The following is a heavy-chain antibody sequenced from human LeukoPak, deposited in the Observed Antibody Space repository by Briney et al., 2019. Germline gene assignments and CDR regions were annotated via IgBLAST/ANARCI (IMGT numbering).Heavy chain of an antibody. Sequence: GGSLRLSCVDSGFTFSSYWMSWVRQAPGKGLEWVANIKQDGSEKYYVDSVKGRFTISRDNAKYSLYLQMNSLRAEDTAVYYCARAGGGVFDYWGQGTLVTVSS. D-gene: IGHD3-16*01. CDR3: ARAGGGVFDY. CDR1: GFTFSSYW. J-gene: IGHJ4*02. V-gene: IGHV3-7*03. CDR2: IKQDGSEK.